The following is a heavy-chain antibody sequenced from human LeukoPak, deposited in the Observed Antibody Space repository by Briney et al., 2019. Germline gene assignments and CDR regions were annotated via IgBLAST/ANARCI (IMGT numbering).Heavy chain of an antibody. CDR1: GFTFDDYA. CDR2: ISWNSGSI. Sequence: PGGSLRLSCAASGFTFDDYAMHWVRQAPGKGLEWVSGISWNSGSIGYADSVKGRFTISRDNAKNSLYLQMNSLRAEDTALYYCAKDAAADPYYFDYWGQGTLVTVSS. CDR3: AKDAAADPYYFDY. D-gene: IGHD6-13*01. J-gene: IGHJ4*02. V-gene: IGHV3-9*01.